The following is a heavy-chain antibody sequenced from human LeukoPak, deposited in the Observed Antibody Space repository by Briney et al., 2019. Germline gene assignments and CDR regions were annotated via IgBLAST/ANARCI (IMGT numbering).Heavy chain of an antibody. CDR1: GFTFSSYA. V-gene: IGHV3-23*01. J-gene: IGHJ6*02. D-gene: IGHD3-10*01. CDR3: AKDGPDYYGSGSYYRPSGMDV. Sequence: PGGSLRLSCAASGFTFSSYAMSWVRQAPGKGLEWVSAISGSGGSTYYADSVKGRFTISRDNSKNTLYLQMNSLRAEDTAVYYCAKDGPDYYGSGSYYRPSGMDVWGQGTTVTDSS. CDR2: ISGSGGST.